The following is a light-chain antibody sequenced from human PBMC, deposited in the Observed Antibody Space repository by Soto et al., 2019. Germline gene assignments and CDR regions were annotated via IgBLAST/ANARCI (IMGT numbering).Light chain of an antibody. J-gene: IGKJ4*01. CDR1: QGIGDT. V-gene: IGKV3-20*01. Sequence: EMVMTQSPATLSVSPGEGATLSCRASQGIGDTLAWYQQKPGQTPRLLIYDTSIRATGVPARFSGSGSGTDFTLTISRLEPEDFAVYYCQQYGSSPATFGGGTKVDIK. CDR2: DTS. CDR3: QQYGSSPAT.